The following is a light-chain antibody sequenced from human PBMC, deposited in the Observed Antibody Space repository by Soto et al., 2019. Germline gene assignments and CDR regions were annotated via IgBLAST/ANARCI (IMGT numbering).Light chain of an antibody. J-gene: IGKJ1*01. CDR2: GAS. CDR3: QQYGSSPRT. V-gene: IGKV3-20*01. Sequence: EVVLTQSPSTLSLSPGERATLSCRASQTVSSGYLAWYQQKPGQSPRLLIYGASSRATGIPARFSGSGSGTDFTLTISRLEPEDFAVYYCQQYGSSPRTFGQGTKVEIK. CDR1: QTVSSGY.